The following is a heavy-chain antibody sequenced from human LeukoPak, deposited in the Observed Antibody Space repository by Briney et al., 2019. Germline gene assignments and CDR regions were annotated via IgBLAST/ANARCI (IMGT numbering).Heavy chain of an antibody. J-gene: IGHJ4*02. CDR3: ATRTDYYDSSGYYDY. CDR2: FDPEDDET. D-gene: IGHD3-22*01. V-gene: IGHV1-24*01. CDR1: GYTLTELS. Sequence: ASVKVSCKVSGYTLTELSMHWVRQAPGKGLEWMGGFDPEDDETIYAQKFQGRVTMTEDTSTDTAYMELSSLGSEDTAVYYCATRTDYYDSSGYYDYWGQGTLVTVSS.